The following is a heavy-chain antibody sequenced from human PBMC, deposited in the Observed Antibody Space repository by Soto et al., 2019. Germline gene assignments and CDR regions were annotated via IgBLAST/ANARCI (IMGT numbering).Heavy chain of an antibody. Sequence: QVQLVQSGAEVKKPGASVKVSCKASGYTFTSYYMHLVRQAPGQGLEWMGIINPIGGSPSYAQKFQGRVTITRDTSTSTVYMELSSLRSEDTAVYYCARVGYQLERRRGGGHFDYWGQGTLVTVSS. CDR3: ARVGYQLERRRGGGHFDY. CDR1: GYTFTSYY. V-gene: IGHV1-46*01. CDR2: INPIGGSP. J-gene: IGHJ4*02. D-gene: IGHD1-1*01.